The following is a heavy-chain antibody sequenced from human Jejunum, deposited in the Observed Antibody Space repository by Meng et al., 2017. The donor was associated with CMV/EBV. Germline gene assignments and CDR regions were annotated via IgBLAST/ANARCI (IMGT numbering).Heavy chain of an antibody. CDR3: ARMGYGFEFFDV. V-gene: IGHV3-7*01. Sequence: ASGFSFHTNRMTWLRQAPGKGLEWVANINDDGSETYYVDSVKGRFTISRDNANNSLYLQMDDLRAEDTAVYYCARMGYGFEFFDVWGQGTRVTVSS. CDR2: INDDGSET. CDR1: GFSFHTNR. D-gene: IGHD5-12*01. J-gene: IGHJ3*01.